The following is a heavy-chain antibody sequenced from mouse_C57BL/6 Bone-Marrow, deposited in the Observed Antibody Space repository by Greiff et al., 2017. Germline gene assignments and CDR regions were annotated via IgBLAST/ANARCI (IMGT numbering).Heavy chain of an antibody. CDR2: IYPRSGNT. CDR3: ARRVGNYYFDY. J-gene: IGHJ2*01. CDR1: GYTFTSYG. Sequence: VQGVESGAELARPGASVKLSCKASGYTFTSYGISWVKQRTGQGLEWIGEIYPRSGNTYYNEKFKGKATLTADKSSSTAYMELRSLTSEDSAVYFCARRVGNYYFDYWGQGTTLTVSS. V-gene: IGHV1-81*01. D-gene: IGHD2-1*01.